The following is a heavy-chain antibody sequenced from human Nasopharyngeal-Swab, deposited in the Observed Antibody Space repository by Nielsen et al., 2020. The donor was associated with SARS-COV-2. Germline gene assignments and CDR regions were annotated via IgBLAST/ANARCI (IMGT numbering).Heavy chain of an antibody. J-gene: IGHJ4*02. V-gene: IGHV4-30-2*01. D-gene: IGHD1-1*01. CDR3: ARGGSWKFDC. CDR1: GGSISSGGYS. Sequence: SETLSLTCAVSGGSISSGGYSWSWIRQPPGKGLEWIGYIYHSGSTYYNPSLKRRVTISVDRSKNQFSLRLNSVTAADTAVYYCARGGSWKFDCWGQGTLVTVSA. CDR2: IYHSGST.